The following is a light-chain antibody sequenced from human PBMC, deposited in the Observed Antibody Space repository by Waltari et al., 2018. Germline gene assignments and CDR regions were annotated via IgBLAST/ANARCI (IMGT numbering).Light chain of an antibody. CDR3: QQSYNSPLT. V-gene: IGKV1-39*01. J-gene: IGKJ5*01. Sequence: DIQMTQSPSSLSASIGDRVTITCRASQSLRNHVNWYQQQPGTAPRLLIYAAAKLEGGVPSRFSGSGSRTEFTLSISSLQTEDFAIYYCQQSYNSPLTFGQGTRLEIK. CDR1: QSLRNH. CDR2: AAA.